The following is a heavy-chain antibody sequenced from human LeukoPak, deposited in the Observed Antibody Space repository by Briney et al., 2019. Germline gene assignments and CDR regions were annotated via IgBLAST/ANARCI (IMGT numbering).Heavy chain of an antibody. CDR3: ATSPNPSYYDSSGYYSLFDY. CDR2: FDPEDGET. V-gene: IGHV1-24*01. CDR1: GYTLTELS. J-gene: IGHJ4*02. Sequence: ASVKVSCKVSGYTLTELSMHWVRQAPGKGLEWMGGFDPEDGETIYAQKFQGRVTMTEDTSTDTAYMELSSLRSEDTAVYYCATSPNPSYYDSSGYYSLFDYWGQGTLVTVSS. D-gene: IGHD3-22*01.